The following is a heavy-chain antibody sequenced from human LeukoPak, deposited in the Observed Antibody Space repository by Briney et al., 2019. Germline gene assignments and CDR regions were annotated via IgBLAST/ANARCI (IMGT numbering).Heavy chain of an antibody. Sequence: PMASVKVSCKASGGTFSSYTISWVRQAPGQGLECMGRIIPILGIANYAQKFQGRVTITADKSTSTAYMELSSLRSEDTAVYYCARADGYYDFWSGYYLHYWGQGTLVTVSS. CDR2: IIPILGIA. D-gene: IGHD3-3*01. CDR3: ARADGYYDFWSGYYLHY. V-gene: IGHV1-69*02. J-gene: IGHJ4*02. CDR1: GGTFSSYT.